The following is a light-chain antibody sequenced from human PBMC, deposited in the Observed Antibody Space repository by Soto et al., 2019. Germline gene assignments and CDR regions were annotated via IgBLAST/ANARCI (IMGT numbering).Light chain of an antibody. CDR1: QRVSSSY. J-gene: IGKJ1*01. CDR3: QSSGSSART. V-gene: IGKV3-20*01. CDR2: GAS. Sequence: EIVVTQSPGTLSLSPGERATLSCRASQRVSSSYLAWYQQKPGQAPRLLIFGASSRATGIPDRFSSSGSGTDFTLTISRFEPDDFAVKYSQSSGSSARTFGQGNQLDIQ.